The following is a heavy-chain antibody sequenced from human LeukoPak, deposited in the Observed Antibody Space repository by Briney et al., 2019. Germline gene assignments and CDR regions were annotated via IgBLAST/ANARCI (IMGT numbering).Heavy chain of an antibody. Sequence: ASVKVSCKASGFTFTDYYMHWVRQAPGQGLEWMGWINPNSGGTNYAQKFQGRVSMTRDTSISTAYLELSRLKSDDTAVYYCARDLDSSGGGDWFDPWGQGTLVTVSS. CDR3: ARDLDSSGGGDWFDP. CDR1: GFTFTDYY. CDR2: INPNSGGT. D-gene: IGHD6-19*01. J-gene: IGHJ5*02. V-gene: IGHV1-2*02.